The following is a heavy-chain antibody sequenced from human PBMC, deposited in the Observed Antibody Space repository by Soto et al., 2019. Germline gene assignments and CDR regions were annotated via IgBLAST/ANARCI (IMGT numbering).Heavy chain of an antibody. CDR2: INPSGGST. CDR1: GDTFTSYY. D-gene: IGHD2-15*01. V-gene: IGHV1-46*01. J-gene: IGHJ6*02. CDR3: ARVSGYCSRAIRYSGFGMDV. Sequence: ASVKVSCKAAGDTFTSYYMHWVRQALGQGLEWVGIINPSGGSTSYAQKFQGRVTMTRDTSTSTVYMELSSLRSEDTAVYYCARVSGYCSRAIRYSGFGMDVWGQVTSVTFSS.